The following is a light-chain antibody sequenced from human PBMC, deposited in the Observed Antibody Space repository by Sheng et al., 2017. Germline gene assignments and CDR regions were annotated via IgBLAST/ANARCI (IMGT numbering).Light chain of an antibody. V-gene: IGKV4-1*01. CDR1: QTVLYNSNNKNY. Sequence: DIVMTQSPDSLVVSLGERATINCKSSQTVLYNSNNKNYLAWYQQKPGQPPKLLIYWASARESGVPDRFTGSGSGTDFTLTISSLQAEDVAVYYCHQYFSTPYTFGQGTKLEIK. CDR3: HQYFSTPYT. J-gene: IGKJ2*01. CDR2: WAS.